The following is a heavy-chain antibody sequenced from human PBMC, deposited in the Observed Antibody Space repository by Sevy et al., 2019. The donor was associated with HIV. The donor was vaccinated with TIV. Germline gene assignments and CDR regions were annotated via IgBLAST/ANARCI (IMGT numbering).Heavy chain of an antibody. CDR3: TRGAHSLDY. J-gene: IGHJ4*02. D-gene: IGHD2-15*01. Sequence: KQSQTLSLTCVISGDSVSSNRAAWNWIRRSPSRGLEWLGRTYYRSKWYTDYAVSVKSRITINPDTSKNQVSLQLNSVTPEDTAVYYCTRGAHSLDYWGQGTLVTVSS. V-gene: IGHV6-1*01. CDR2: TYYRSKWYT. CDR1: GDSVSSNRAA.